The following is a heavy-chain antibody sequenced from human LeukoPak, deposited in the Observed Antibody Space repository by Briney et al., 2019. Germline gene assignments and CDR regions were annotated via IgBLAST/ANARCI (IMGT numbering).Heavy chain of an antibody. J-gene: IGHJ3*02. V-gene: IGHV4-59*08. CDR1: GGSISSYY. CDR2: IYYSGST. CDR3: ARKTYYYDSSGYSVADAFDI. Sequence: PSETLSLTCTVSGGSISSYYWSWIRQPPGKGLEWIGYIYYSGSTNYNPSLKSRVTISVDTSKNQFSLKLSSVTAADTAVYYCARKTYYYDSSGYSVADAFDIWGQGTMVTVSS. D-gene: IGHD3-22*01.